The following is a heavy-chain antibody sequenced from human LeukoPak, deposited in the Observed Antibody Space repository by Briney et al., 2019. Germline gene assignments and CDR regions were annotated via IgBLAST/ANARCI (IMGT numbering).Heavy chain of an antibody. D-gene: IGHD6-19*01. CDR1: GGSISSYY. J-gene: IGHJ4*02. Sequence: SETLSLTCTVSGGSISSYYWSWIRQPPGKGLEWIGYIYYSGSTNYNPSLKSRVTISVDTSKNQFSLKLSSVTAADTAVYYCARGRAVAGDLEFDYWGQGTLVTVSS. CDR2: IYYSGST. CDR3: ARGRAVAGDLEFDY. V-gene: IGHV4-59*01.